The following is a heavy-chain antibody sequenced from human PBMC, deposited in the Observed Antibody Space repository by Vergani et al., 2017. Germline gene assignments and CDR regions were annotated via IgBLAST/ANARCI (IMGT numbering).Heavy chain of an antibody. Sequence: QVQLVESGGGVVQPGGSLRLSCAASGVAFSSYAMHWVRQAPGKGLEWVAFIRYDASNKYYADSVKGRFTISRDNSKNTLFLQMNSLKDEDTAVYYCTTAWGLYYLHGEYFQYWGRGTLVSVSS. CDR2: IRYDASNK. V-gene: IGHV3-30*02. D-gene: IGHD3-10*01. CDR1: GVAFSSYA. CDR3: TTAWGLYYLHGEYFQY. J-gene: IGHJ1*01.